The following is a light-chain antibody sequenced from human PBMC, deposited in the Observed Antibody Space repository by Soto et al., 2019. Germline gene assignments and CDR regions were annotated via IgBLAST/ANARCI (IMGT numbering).Light chain of an antibody. CDR2: DVV. Sequence: QSALTQPASVSGSPGQSITISCTGTSSDVGGFNSVSWYQLRPGTAPKLILYDVVDRPSGVSYRFSGSKSGNTDSLTISGLQAADEADYFCSSYTSTMTNVFGSGTKVTVL. CDR1: SSDVGGFNS. CDR3: SSYTSTMTNV. J-gene: IGLJ1*01. V-gene: IGLV2-14*03.